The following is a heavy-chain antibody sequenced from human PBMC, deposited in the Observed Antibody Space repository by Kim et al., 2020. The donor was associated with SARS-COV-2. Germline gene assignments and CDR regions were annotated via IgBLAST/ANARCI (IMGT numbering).Heavy chain of an antibody. V-gene: IGHV3-48*03. Sequence: GGSLRLSCAASGFTFSSYEMNWVRQAPGKGLEWVSYISSSGSTIYYADSVKGRFTISRDNAKNSLYLQMNSLRAEDTAVYYCARDRTTHCSSTSCLEYYYYGLDLLSQRTTVTDSS. CDR1: GFTFSSYE. D-gene: IGHD2-2*01. J-gene: IGHJ6*02. CDR2: ISSSGSTI. CDR3: ARDRTTHCSSTSCLEYYYYGLDL.